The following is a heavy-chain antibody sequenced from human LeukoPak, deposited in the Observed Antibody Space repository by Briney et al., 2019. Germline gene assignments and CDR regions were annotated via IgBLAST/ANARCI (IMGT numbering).Heavy chain of an antibody. CDR2: INQEGSEM. J-gene: IGHJ2*01. D-gene: IGHD3-22*01. CDR1: GFTFSNYW. V-gene: IGHV3-7*01. Sequence: GGSLRLSCAASGFTFSNYWMSWVRQAPGKGLEWLANINQEGSEMYYVDSVKGRFTISRDNGKNSLYLQINSLRADDTAVYYCARDQGSMIVVRTTSWYFDLWGRGTLVTVSS. CDR3: ARDQGSMIVVRTTSWYFDL.